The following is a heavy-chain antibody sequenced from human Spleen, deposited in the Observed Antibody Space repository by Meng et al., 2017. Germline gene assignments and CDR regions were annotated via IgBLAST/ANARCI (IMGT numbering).Heavy chain of an antibody. D-gene: IGHD6-6*01. CDR3: ARVWGGSSSFFWFDP. CDR2: VYSTGTP. CDR1: WCSSRYCNR. Sequence: HDAGPVLVGLSGTSALISAASWCSSRYCNRCSWLPQPPVKGLEGIGEVYSTGTPNYNPSLKSRVTFSEDKSKNEFSLKLSSGNAADTSVYYCARVWGGSSSFFWFDPWGQGTLVTVSS. V-gene: IGHV4-4*02. J-gene: IGHJ5*02.